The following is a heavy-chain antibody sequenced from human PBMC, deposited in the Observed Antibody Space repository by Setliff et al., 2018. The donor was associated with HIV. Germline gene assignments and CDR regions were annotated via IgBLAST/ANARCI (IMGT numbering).Heavy chain of an antibody. CDR2: IYASGTT. J-gene: IGHJ5*02. CDR3: ARVFPVVTAEDNRFDP. CDR1: GGSVSIYH. D-gene: IGHD2-21*02. V-gene: IGHV4-4*09. Sequence: SETLSLTCTVSGGSVSIYHLSWLRQSPGKGLECIGYIYASGTTQYNPSLESRATISLDTSKNQISLKLKSVTAADTAMYCCARVFPVVTAEDNRFDPWGQGTLVTVSS.